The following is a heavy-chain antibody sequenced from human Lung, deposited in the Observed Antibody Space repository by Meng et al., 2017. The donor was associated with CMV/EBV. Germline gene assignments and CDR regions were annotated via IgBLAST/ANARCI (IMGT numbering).Heavy chain of an antibody. J-gene: IGHJ4*02. D-gene: IGHD3-3*01. CDR2: IIPIFGTA. V-gene: IGHV1-69*05. CDR3: ARDRGTIFGVDFDY. CDR1: GGTFSSYA. Sequence: SVKVSXKASGGTFSSYAISWVRQAPGQGLEWMGGIIPIFGTANYAQKFQGRVTITTDESTSTAYMELSSLRSEDTAVYYCARDRGTIFGVDFDYWGQGTXVTGAS.